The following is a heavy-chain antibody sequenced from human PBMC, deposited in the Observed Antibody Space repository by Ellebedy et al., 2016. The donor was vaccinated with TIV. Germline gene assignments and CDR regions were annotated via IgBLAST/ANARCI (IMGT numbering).Heavy chain of an antibody. J-gene: IGHJ4*02. D-gene: IGHD4-17*01. CDR2: ISTSGRET. CDR3: AKDRDDDGDYLFDY. V-gene: IGHV3-23*01. Sequence: GESLKISXAASGFTFTKYAMSWVRQAPGKGLEWVSTISTSGRETYYADSMKGRFTISRDNSKNMVFLQMNGLRADDTAVYYCAKDRDDDGDYLFDYWGQGTLVTVSS. CDR1: GFTFTKYA.